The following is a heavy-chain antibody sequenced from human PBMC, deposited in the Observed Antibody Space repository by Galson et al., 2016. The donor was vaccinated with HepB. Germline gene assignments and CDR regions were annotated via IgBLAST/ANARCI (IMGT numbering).Heavy chain of an antibody. V-gene: IGHV3-30*18. Sequence: SLRLSCAASGFTFRNYDIHWVRQAPGKGLEWVAVISYDGSNKKYADSVKGRFTISRDNSKNTRYLQMNSLRGEDTSVYYCAKGAYIYGSGDYYGMDVWGQGTTVTVSS. D-gene: IGHD5-18*01. CDR2: ISYDGSNK. CDR1: GFTFRNYD. CDR3: AKGAYIYGSGDYYGMDV. J-gene: IGHJ6*02.